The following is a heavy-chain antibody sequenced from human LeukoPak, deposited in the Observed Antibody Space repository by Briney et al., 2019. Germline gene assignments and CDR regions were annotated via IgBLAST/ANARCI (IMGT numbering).Heavy chain of an antibody. Sequence: PGGSLRLSCEASGFIFSDYNMNWVRQAPGKGLEWLSYIDSSSSTIYYADSVKGRSAISRDNAKNSLYLQMDSLRAEDTALYYCAREAVVAAGDWFDPWGQGTLVTVSS. J-gene: IGHJ5*02. CDR1: GFIFSDYN. D-gene: IGHD2-15*01. V-gene: IGHV3-48*04. CDR3: AREAVVAAGDWFDP. CDR2: IDSSSSTI.